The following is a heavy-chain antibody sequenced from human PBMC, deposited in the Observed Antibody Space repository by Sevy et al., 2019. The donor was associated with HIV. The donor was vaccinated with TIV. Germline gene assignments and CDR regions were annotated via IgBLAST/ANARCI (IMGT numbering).Heavy chain of an antibody. D-gene: IGHD3-10*01. J-gene: IGHJ4*02. Sequence: ESLKISCAASGFTFSSYWMHWVRQAPGKGLVWVSRINSDGSSTSYADSVKGRFTISRDNAKNTRYLQMNSLRAEDTAVYYCASSKGDYYYGSGSLHADYWGQGTLVTVSS. CDR2: INSDGSST. CDR1: GFTFSSYW. V-gene: IGHV3-74*01. CDR3: ASSKGDYYYGSGSLHADY.